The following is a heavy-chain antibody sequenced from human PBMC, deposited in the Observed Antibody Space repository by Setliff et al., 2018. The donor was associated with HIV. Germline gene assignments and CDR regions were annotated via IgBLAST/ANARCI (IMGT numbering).Heavy chain of an antibody. CDR1: GGTFSSYA. Sequence: SVKVSCKASGGTFSSYAISWVRQAPGQGLEWMGGIITILVIANYAQKFQGRVTITADESTSTAYMELSSLRSEDTAVYYCARGGRPDNFWSGHYYYYYYMDVWGKGTTVTVSS. D-gene: IGHD3-3*01. CDR2: IITILVIA. CDR3: ARGGRPDNFWSGHYYYYYYMDV. V-gene: IGHV1-69*10. J-gene: IGHJ6*03.